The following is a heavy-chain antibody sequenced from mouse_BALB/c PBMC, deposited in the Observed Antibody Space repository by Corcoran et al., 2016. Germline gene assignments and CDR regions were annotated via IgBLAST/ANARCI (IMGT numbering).Heavy chain of an antibody. CDR1: GYTFTNYG. D-gene: IGHD1-2*01. J-gene: IGHJ3*01. V-gene: IGHV9-1*02. CDR3: ARAGNYLLRPPGVAY. Sequence: QIQLVQSGPELKKPGETVKISCKASGYTFTNYGLNWVKQAPGKGLKWMGWINTYTGEPTYADDFKGRFAFSLETSASTAYLQINNLKNEDMATYFCARAGNYLLRPPGVAYWGQGTLVTVSA. CDR2: INTYTGEP.